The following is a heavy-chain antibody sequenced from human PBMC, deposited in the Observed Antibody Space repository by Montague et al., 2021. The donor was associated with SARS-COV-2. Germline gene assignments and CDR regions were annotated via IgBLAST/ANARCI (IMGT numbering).Heavy chain of an antibody. D-gene: IGHD5-12*01. CDR1: GGPISSSNYY. Sequence: SETLSLTCTVSGGPISSSNYYWDWIRQPPGKGLEWIGSIYDSGSTYYNPSLKSRVTISVDTSKNHFSLKLSSVTAADTAAYYCARRGRKLLPVATTIGGFDIWGQGTMVTVSS. V-gene: IGHV4-39*02. CDR2: IYDSGST. CDR3: ARRGRKLLPVATTIGGFDI. J-gene: IGHJ3*02.